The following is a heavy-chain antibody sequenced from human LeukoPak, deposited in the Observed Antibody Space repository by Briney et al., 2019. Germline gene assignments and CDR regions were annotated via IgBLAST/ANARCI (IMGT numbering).Heavy chain of an antibody. J-gene: IGHJ4*02. CDR1: EFTFSSYW. CDR2: INSDGSST. V-gene: IGHV3-74*01. Sequence: PGGSLRLSCTASEFTFSSYWMHWVRQPPGKGLVWVSRINSDGSSTSYADAVKGRFTISRDNAKNTLYLRMNSLRAEDTAVYYCARAVPSTYYYDSSGYPDYWGQGTLVTVSS. CDR3: ARAVPSTYYYDSSGYPDY. D-gene: IGHD3-22*01.